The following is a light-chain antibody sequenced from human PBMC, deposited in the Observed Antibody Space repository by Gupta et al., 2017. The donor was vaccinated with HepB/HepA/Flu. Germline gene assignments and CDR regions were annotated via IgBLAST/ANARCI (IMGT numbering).Light chain of an antibody. J-gene: IGKJ4*01. CDR1: QSVSRY. CDR2: DAS. CDR3: QQHSNWPPIT. Sequence: EIVLTQSPDTLSLSPGERATLSCRASQSVSRYLAWYQQKPGQAPRLLIYDASNRDTGIPARFSGSGCGKDLSLTISSREQEDFAGYYCQQHSNWPPITFGRGTKVEIK. V-gene: IGKV3-11*01.